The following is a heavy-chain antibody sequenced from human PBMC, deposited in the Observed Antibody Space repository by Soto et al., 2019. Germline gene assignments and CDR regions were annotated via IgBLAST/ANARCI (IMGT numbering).Heavy chain of an antibody. CDR1: GFTFSSYG. Sequence: EASLRLSCAASGFTFSSYGMHWVRQAPGKGLESVAVISYDGSNKYYADSVKGRFTISRENSKNTLYLQMNSLRAEDTAVYYCARGADDCDGHFDYWRQG. V-gene: IGHV3-30*03. D-gene: IGHD1-26*01. CDR3: ARGADDCDGHFDY. CDR2: ISYDGSNK. J-gene: IGHJ4*02.